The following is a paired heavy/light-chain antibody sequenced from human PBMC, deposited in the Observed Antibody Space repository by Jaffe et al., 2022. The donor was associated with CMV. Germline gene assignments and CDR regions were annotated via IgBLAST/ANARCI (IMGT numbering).Heavy chain of an antibody. J-gene: IGHJ6*02. V-gene: IGHV4-59*01. CDR2: IYYSGTTT. Sequence: QVQLQESGPGLVKPSETLSLICTVSGGSISSYYWSWIRQPPGKGLEWIGYIYYSGTTTRYNPSLENRITIAVDTSKNQLSLKLSSVSAADTAVYYCARGGAFYYYASGSSYALDVWGLGTTVTVSS. CDR3: ARGGAFYYYASGSSYALDV. D-gene: IGHD3-10*01. CDR1: GGSISSYY.
Light chain of an antibody. CDR3: QQHSGLPFT. CDR1: QSVISSY. Sequence: VVLTQSPGTLSLSPGERATLSCRASQSVISSYLAWYQQRPGQAPRLLIYAASNRATGIPDRFSGSGSGTDFTLTITRLEPEDFAVYYCQQHSGLPFTFGGGTKVEIK. V-gene: IGKV3-20*01. CDR2: AAS. J-gene: IGKJ4*01.